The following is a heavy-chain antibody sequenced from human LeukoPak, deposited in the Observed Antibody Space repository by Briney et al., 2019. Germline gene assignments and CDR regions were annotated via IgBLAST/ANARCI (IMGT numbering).Heavy chain of an antibody. J-gene: IGHJ4*02. V-gene: IGHV4-59*08. Sequence: SETLSLTCTVSGGSISSYYWSWIRQPPGKGLEWIGYIYYSGSTNYNPSLKSRVTISVDMSKNQFSLKLSSVTAADTAVYYCARTPYCTNGICYQRNYFDYWGQGNLVTVSS. D-gene: IGHD2-8*01. CDR2: IYYSGST. CDR3: ARTPYCTNGICYQRNYFDY. CDR1: GGSISSYY.